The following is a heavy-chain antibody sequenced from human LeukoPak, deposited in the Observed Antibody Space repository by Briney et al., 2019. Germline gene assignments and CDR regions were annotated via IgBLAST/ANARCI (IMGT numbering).Heavy chain of an antibody. CDR2: INDSGST. J-gene: IGHJ5*02. D-gene: IGHD3-3*01. CDR1: GGSFSGYY. CDR3: ARGGFYEFWSGYREGSIWFYP. Sequence: SETLSLTCAVYGGSFSGYYWSWIRQPPGKGLEWIGEINDSGSTNYNPSLKSRVTISVDTSKNQFSLKLSSMTAADTAVYYCARGGFYEFWSGYREGSIWFYPWGPGTLVTVSS. V-gene: IGHV4-34*01.